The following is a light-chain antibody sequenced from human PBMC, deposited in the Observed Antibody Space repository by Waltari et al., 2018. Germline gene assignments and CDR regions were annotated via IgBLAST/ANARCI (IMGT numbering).Light chain of an antibody. J-gene: IGLJ3*02. Sequence: QAVLTQPSSLSASPGASASLTCTLRSGIDVGTYRIYWYQPKPGSPHHYLLRYRSDSDKQQGPVVPSRFSGFKDASANAGILLISGLQSDDEADYYCMIWDSSAWVFGGGTKLTVL. CDR3: MIWDSSAWV. V-gene: IGLV5-45*03. CDR1: SGIDVGTYR. CDR2: YRSDSDK.